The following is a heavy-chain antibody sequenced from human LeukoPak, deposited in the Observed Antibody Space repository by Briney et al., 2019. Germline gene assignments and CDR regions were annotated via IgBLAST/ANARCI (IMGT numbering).Heavy chain of an antibody. V-gene: IGHV3-9*01. D-gene: IGHD2-8*02. CDR1: GFTFDDFA. Sequence: GGSLRLSCAASGFTFDDFAMHWVRQAPGKGLEWVSGISWNSGSLGYADSVKGRFTISRDNAKNSLYLQMNSLRAEDTALYYCAKGASRDGGVSGAWGQGTLVTVSS. J-gene: IGHJ5*02. CDR3: AKGASRDGGVSGA. CDR2: ISWNSGSL.